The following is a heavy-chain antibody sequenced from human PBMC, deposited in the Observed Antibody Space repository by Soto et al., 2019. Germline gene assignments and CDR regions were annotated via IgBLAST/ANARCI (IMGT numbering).Heavy chain of an antibody. J-gene: IGHJ5*02. D-gene: IGHD2-21*02. CDR3: ARDHDGSVVTPFDPNWFDH. CDR1: GHSVSRNSAV. CDR2: TYYRSKWYN. V-gene: IGHV6-1*01. Sequence: LHTFSLTCALSGHSVSRNSAVWNWMRQCPSRGLEWLGRTYYRSKWYNDYAVSVKSRITINPDTSKNQFSLQLNSVTPEDTAVYYCARDHDGSVVTPFDPNWFDHWGKGPLVTVS.